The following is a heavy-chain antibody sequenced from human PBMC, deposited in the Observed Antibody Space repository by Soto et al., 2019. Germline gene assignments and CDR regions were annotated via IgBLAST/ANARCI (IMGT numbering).Heavy chain of an antibody. Sequence: PSETLSLTCAVSGGSISSRYWWSWVRQPPGKGLEWIGEIYHTGSTNYNPSLKSRVTISVDKSKNQFSLNLSSVTAADTAVYYCMLGSGWKDFDYWGQGTLVTVSS. V-gene: IGHV4-4*02. CDR2: IYHTGST. J-gene: IGHJ4*02. CDR1: GGSISSRYW. CDR3: MLGSGWKDFDY. D-gene: IGHD3-22*01.